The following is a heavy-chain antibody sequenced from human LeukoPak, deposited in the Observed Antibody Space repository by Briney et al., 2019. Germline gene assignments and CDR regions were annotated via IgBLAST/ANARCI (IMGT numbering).Heavy chain of an antibody. D-gene: IGHD3-16*01. J-gene: IGHJ5*02. V-gene: IGHV3-53*01. CDR2: IYSDGNT. Sequence: GGSLRLSCAASGFSVSSDYMSWVRQAPGKGLEWVSVIYSDGNTYYADSVKGRFTISRDNSKSTVYLQMNSLRAEDTAVYYCARDLVNLGEESNNWFDPWGQGTLVTVSS. CDR3: ARDLVNLGEESNNWFDP. CDR1: GFSVSSDY.